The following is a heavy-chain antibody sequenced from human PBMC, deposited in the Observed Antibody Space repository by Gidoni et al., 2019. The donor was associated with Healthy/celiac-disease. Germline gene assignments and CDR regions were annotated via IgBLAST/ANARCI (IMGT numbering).Heavy chain of an antibody. CDR2: IYWDDDQ. J-gene: IGHJ3*02. V-gene: IGHV2-5*02. D-gene: IGHD6-13*01. CDR1: AFSLSTSGVG. CDR3: AHSPYSSSWYILGAFDI. Sequence: QITSKESGRTLVKPTQTHTMTCTFPAFSLSTSGVGVGWIRQPPGKSLEWLALIYWDDDQRYRPSLKSRLTITKDTSKNQLVLTMTNMDPVDTATYYCAHSPYSSSWYILGAFDIWGQGTMVTVSS.